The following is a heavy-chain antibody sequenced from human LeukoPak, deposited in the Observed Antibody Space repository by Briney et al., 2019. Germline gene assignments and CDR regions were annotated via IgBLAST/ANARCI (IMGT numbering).Heavy chain of an antibody. V-gene: IGHV4-59*08. CDR3: ATSCRDSSGWATDDY. CDR2: IYYSGST. CDR1: GGSISSYY. D-gene: IGHD6-19*01. Sequence: PSETLSLTCTVSGGSISSYYWSWIRQPPGKGLEWIGYIYYSGSTSYNPSLKSRVTISVDSSKNQFSLKLSSVTAADTAVYYCATSCRDSSGWATDDYWGQGTLVTVSS. J-gene: IGHJ4*02.